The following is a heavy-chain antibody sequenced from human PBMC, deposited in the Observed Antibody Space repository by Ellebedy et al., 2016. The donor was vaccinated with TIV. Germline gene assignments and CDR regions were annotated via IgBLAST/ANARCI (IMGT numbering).Heavy chain of an antibody. CDR3: ARGGVVAGADF. Sequence: PGGSLRLSCAASGFTFSDYGMTWVRQAPGKGLEWVSAMSGDSRGTDYADSVKGRFTISRDNSKSSLYLQMKSLGADDTPLYYCARGGVVAGADFWGQGTLVTVSS. CDR2: MSGDSRGT. CDR1: GFTFSDYG. D-gene: IGHD6-19*01. J-gene: IGHJ4*02. V-gene: IGHV3-23*01.